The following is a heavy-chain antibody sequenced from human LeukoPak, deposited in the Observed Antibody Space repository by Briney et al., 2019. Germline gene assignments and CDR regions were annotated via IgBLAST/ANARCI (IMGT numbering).Heavy chain of an antibody. J-gene: IGHJ6*03. CDR2: IIPIFGTA. CDR3: ARFKGYCSSTSCYTAKFKSYYYYYMDV. V-gene: IGHV1-69*13. D-gene: IGHD2-2*02. Sequence: GASVKVSCKASGGTFSSYAISWVRQAPGQGLEWMGGIIPIFGTANYAQKFQGRVTITADESTSTAHMELSSLRSEDTAVYYCARFKGYCSSTSCYTAKFKSYYYYYMDVWGKGTTVTVSS. CDR1: GGTFSSYA.